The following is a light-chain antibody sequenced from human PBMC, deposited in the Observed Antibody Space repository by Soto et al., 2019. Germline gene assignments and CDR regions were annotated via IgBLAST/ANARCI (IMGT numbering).Light chain of an antibody. CDR2: GAS. V-gene: IGKV3-20*01. CDR1: QSVSSSY. CDR3: LQYGNSPFT. Sequence: EIVLTQSPGTLSLSPGERATLSCRASQSVSSSYLAWYQQKPGQTPRLLIYGASSRATGMPDRFSGSGFGTDFSLTISRLEPEDFAVYYCLQYGNSPFTFGPGTKVDVK. J-gene: IGKJ3*01.